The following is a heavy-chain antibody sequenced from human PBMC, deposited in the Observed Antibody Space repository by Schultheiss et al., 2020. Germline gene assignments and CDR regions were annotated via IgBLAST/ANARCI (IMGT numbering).Heavy chain of an antibody. Sequence: GGSLRLSCAASGFTFSSYAMSWVRQAPGKGLEWVSVIYSGGSTYYADSVKGRFTISRDNAKNSLYLQMNSLRDEDTAVYYCARDLNLLLAGYYYYYMDVWGKGTTVTVSS. V-gene: IGHV3-66*01. D-gene: IGHD2-15*01. CDR2: IYSGGST. CDR1: GFTFSSYA. J-gene: IGHJ6*03. CDR3: ARDLNLLLAGYYYYYMDV.